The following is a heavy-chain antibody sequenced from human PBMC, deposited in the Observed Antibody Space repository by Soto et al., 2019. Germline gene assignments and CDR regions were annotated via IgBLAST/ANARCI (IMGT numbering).Heavy chain of an antibody. D-gene: IGHD6-13*01. CDR2: TKGDGTST. Sequence: EVQLVESGGGLVQPGGSLRLSCAASGFTFSDHWMHWVRQAPGKGLVWVSYTKGDGTSTRYADSVKGRFTISSDSAKSTLYLQMTSLGAEDTAVYYCAINGIWSSYDYWGRGALVTVSS. CDR3: AINGIWSSYDY. J-gene: IGHJ4*02. V-gene: IGHV3-74*01. CDR1: GFTFSDHW.